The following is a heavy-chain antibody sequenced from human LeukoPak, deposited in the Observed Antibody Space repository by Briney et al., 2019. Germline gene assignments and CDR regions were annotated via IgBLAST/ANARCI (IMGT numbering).Heavy chain of an antibody. J-gene: IGHJ4*02. V-gene: IGHV3-74*01. CDR3: ARVSYDILTGYSYIDY. D-gene: IGHD3-9*01. CDR2: INSDGSIT. Sequence: GGSLRLSCAASGFTFTTYWMHWVRQAPGKGLVWVSHINSDGSITSYADSVKGRFTISRDNAKNTLYLQMNSLRAEDTAVYYCARVSYDILTGYSYIDYWGQGTLVTVSS. CDR1: GFTFTTYW.